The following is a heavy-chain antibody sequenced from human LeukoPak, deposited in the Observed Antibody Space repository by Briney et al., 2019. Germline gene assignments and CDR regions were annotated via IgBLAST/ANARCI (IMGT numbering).Heavy chain of an antibody. Sequence: GGSLRLSCAASGFTFTAYAMSWFRQTPGKGLEWVSYISSSGSTIYYADSVKGRFTISRDNDKNSLYLQMNSLRAEDTAVYYCARSLAREYYYDSSGYSNWGQGTLVTVSS. CDR2: ISSSGSTI. D-gene: IGHD3-22*01. CDR3: ARSLAREYYYDSSGYSN. V-gene: IGHV3-48*03. J-gene: IGHJ4*02. CDR1: GFTFTAYA.